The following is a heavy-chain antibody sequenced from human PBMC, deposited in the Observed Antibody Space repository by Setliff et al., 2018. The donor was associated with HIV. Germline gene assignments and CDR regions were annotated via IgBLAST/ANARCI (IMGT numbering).Heavy chain of an antibody. D-gene: IGHD2-15*01. V-gene: IGHV1-2*02. J-gene: IGHJ6*03. Sequence: GASVKVSCKASGYSFSKYGISWVRQAPGQGVEWVGWINPSSGGTNYAQKFQGRVTMTRDTLISTAYMELSRLTSDDTAVYYCARDGRYCSGGSCFTNRASYYYYYMDVWGKGTTVTVSS. CDR3: ARDGRYCSGGSCFTNRASYYYYYMDV. CDR1: GYSFSKYG. CDR2: INPSSGGT.